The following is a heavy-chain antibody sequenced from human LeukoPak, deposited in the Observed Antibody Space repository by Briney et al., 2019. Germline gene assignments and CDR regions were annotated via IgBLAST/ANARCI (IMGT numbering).Heavy chain of an antibody. Sequence: SETLSPTCTVSGGSISSYYWSWIRQPAGKGLEWIGRIYSTGSTNYNPSLKSRVTMSVDTSKNQFSLRLRSVTAADTAVYYCARQIASAGTAGFDFWGQGALVTVSS. J-gene: IGHJ4*02. CDR3: ARQIASAGTAGFDF. D-gene: IGHD6-13*01. CDR2: IYSTGST. V-gene: IGHV4-4*07. CDR1: GGSISSYY.